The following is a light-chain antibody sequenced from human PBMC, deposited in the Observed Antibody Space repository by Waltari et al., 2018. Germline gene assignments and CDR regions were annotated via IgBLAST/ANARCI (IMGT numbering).Light chain of an antibody. CDR3: SSYAGSNKLI. J-gene: IGLJ2*01. Sequence: QSALTQPPSASGSPGQTVIISCTGTSSDIGAYKYVSWYQQIPGRAPAPIIYEVDGRPPGVLGRFSGSKAGNTASLTGAGLQTEDEGDYYSSSYAGSNKLIFGGVTKLTVL. V-gene: IGLV2-8*01. CDR2: EVD. CDR1: SSDIGAYKY.